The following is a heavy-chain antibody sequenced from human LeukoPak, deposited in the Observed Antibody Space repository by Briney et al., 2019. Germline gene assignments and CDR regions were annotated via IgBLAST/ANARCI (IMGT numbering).Heavy chain of an antibody. CDR2: ISPNSGGT. Sequence: ASVKVSCKAFGYTFTAYYMHWVRQAPGQGLEWMGWISPNSGGTNYAQKFQGRVTMTRDTSISTVYMELSRLRSDDTAVYYCVREHSWDANWFDPWAQGTLVTVSS. J-gene: IGHJ5*02. CDR1: GYTFTAYY. CDR3: VREHSWDANWFDP. V-gene: IGHV1-2*02. D-gene: IGHD1-26*01.